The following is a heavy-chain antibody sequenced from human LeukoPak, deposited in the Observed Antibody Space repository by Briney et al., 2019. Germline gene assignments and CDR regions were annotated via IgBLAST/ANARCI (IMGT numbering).Heavy chain of an antibody. CDR3: ARDIVVVPAVDAFDI. J-gene: IGHJ3*02. CDR2: INPNSGGT. Sequence: ASVTVSCKASGYTFTGYYMHWVRQAPGQGLAWMGWINPNSGGTNYAQKFQGRVTMTRDTSISTAYMELSRLRSDDTAVYYCARDIVVVPAVDAFDIWGQGTMVTVSS. D-gene: IGHD2-2*01. V-gene: IGHV1-2*02. CDR1: GYTFTGYY.